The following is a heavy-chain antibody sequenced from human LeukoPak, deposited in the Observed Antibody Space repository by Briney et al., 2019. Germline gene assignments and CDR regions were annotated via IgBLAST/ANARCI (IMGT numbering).Heavy chain of an antibody. CDR3: ARGVPYGSGSYYIDYFDY. Sequence: GGSLRLSCAASGFTFSDSYMSWIRQAPGKGLEWVSYISSSGSTIYYADSVKGRFTISRDNAKNSLYLQMNSLRAEDTAVYYCARGVPYGSGSYYIDYFDYWGQGTLVTVSS. CDR2: ISSSGSTI. V-gene: IGHV3-11*01. D-gene: IGHD3-10*01. CDR1: GFTFSDSY. J-gene: IGHJ4*02.